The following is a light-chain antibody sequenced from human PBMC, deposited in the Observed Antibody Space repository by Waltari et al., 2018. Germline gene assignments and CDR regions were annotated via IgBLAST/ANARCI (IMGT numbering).Light chain of an antibody. CDR3: QQRANWPPLT. J-gene: IGKJ4*01. Sequence: EIVLTQSPATLSLSPGERATLSCRASQSVSNFLAWYQQKPGQAPRLLIYHASNRATGIPDRFSGRGSGTDFTLTISSLEPGDSAVYYYQQRANWPPLTFGGGTRVEI. CDR1: QSVSNF. V-gene: IGKV3-11*01. CDR2: HAS.